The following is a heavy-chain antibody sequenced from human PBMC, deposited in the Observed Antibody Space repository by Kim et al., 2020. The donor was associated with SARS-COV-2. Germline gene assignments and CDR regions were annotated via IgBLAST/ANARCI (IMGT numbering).Heavy chain of an antibody. D-gene: IGHD6-19*01. CDR2: ISWNSGSI. V-gene: IGHV3-9*01. CDR1: GFTFGDYA. Sequence: GGSLRLSCAASGFTFGDYAMHWVRQAPGKGLEWVSGISWNSGSIGYADSVKGRFTISRDNAKNSLYLQMNSLRAEDTALYYCAKGDSEWLANWFDPWGQGTLVTVSS. CDR3: AKGDSEWLANWFDP. J-gene: IGHJ5*02.